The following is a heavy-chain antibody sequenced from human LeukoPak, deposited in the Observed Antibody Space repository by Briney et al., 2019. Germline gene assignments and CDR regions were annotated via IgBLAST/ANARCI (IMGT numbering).Heavy chain of an antibody. V-gene: IGHV3-53*01. CDR1: GFTVSSNS. CDR2: IYSGGNT. D-gene: IGHD2-15*01. Sequence: PGGSLRLSRTVSGFTVSSNSMSWVRQAPGKGLEWVSFIYSGGNTHYSDSVKGRFTISRDNSKNTLYLQMNSLRAEDTAVYYCARPSYCSGGSCLILDYWGQGTLVTVSS. CDR3: ARPSYCSGGSCLILDY. J-gene: IGHJ4*02.